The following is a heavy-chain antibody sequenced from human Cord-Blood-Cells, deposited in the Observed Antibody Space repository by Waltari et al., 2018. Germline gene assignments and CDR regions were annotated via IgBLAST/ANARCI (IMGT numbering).Heavy chain of an antibody. D-gene: IGHD4-17*01. J-gene: IGHJ3*02. CDR1: GYTFTGHS. V-gene: IGHV1-2*02. Sequence: QVQLVQYGAEVKKPGAPVKVSCTASGYTFTGHSMHWVRQAPGQGLEWMGWINPNSGGTNYAQKFQGRVTMTRDTSISTAYMELSRLRSDDTAVYYCARFMTTVVTDAFDIWGQGTMVTVSS. CDR3: ARFMTTVVTDAFDI. CDR2: INPNSGGT.